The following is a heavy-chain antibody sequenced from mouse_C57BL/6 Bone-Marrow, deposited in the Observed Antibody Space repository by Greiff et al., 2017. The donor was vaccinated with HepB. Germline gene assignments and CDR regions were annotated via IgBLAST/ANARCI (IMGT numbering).Heavy chain of an antibody. Sequence: QVHVKQSGPGLVQPSQSLSITCTVSGFSLTSYGVHWVRQSPGKGLEWLGVIWSGGSTDYNAAFISRLSISKDNSKSQVFFKMNSLQADDTAIYYCARNGDYYGSNWFAYWGQGTLVTVSA. J-gene: IGHJ3*01. CDR3: ARNGDYYGSNWFAY. CDR2: IWSGGST. CDR1: GFSLTSYG. V-gene: IGHV2-2*01. D-gene: IGHD1-1*01.